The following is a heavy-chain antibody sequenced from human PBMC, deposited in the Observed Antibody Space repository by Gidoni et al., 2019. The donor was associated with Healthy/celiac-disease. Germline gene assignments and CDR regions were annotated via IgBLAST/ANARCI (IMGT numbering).Heavy chain of an antibody. CDR1: GYTFTGYY. J-gene: IGHJ5*02. CDR2: INPNSGGT. V-gene: IGHV1-2*06. D-gene: IGHD6-19*01. CDR3: ARAPWLAINWFDP. Sequence: QVQLVQSGAEVKKPRASVKVSCKASGYTFTGYYMHWLRQAPGKGLEWMGRINPNSGGTNYAQKFQGRVTMTRDTSISKAYMERSRLRSDDTAVYYCARAPWLAINWFDPWGQGTLVTVSS.